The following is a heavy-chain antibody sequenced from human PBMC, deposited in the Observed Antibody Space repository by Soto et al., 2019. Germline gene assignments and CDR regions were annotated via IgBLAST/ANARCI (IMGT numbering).Heavy chain of an antibody. V-gene: IGHV3-21*01. CDR3: TRDASRDSSARGWFDP. Sequence: LRVSCAASGFTFRSFTMNWVRQAPGKGLEWVSTISSNSAYIYYTDALRGRFTISRDNAKNSLHLQMNSLRAEDTAVYYCTRDASRDSSARGWFDPWGPGTLVTVSS. CDR1: GFTFRSFT. J-gene: IGHJ5*02. D-gene: IGHD6-13*01. CDR2: ISSNSAYI.